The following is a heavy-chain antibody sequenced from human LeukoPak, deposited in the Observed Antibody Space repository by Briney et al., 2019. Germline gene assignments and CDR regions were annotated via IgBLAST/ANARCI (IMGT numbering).Heavy chain of an antibody. V-gene: IGHV3-74*01. CDR1: GFTFNNYA. Sequence: PGGSLRLSCAAPGFTFNNYALSWVRQTPGKGLEWVSRINSDGINTSYADSVKGRFTISRDNAKNTLNLQMNSLRAEDTAVYYCARDLGQYYDTSDNWFDPWGQGTLVTVSS. D-gene: IGHD3-22*01. CDR3: ARDLGQYYDTSDNWFDP. J-gene: IGHJ5*02. CDR2: INSDGINT.